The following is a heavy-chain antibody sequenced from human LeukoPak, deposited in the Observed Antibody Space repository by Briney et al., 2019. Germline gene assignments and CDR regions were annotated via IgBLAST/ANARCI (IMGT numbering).Heavy chain of an antibody. CDR3: ARRQLLWFGELGGSNRLASFDP. V-gene: IGHV4-39*07. CDR1: GGSISSSSYY. J-gene: IGHJ5*02. CDR2: ITYSART. D-gene: IGHD3-10*01. Sequence: PSETLSLTCAVSGGSISSSSYYWGWIRQQAGKGLEWIGSITYSARTYYNPSLKSRVTISVDTSKNQFSLKLSSVTAADTAVYYCARRQLLWFGELGGSNRLASFDPWGQGTLATVSS.